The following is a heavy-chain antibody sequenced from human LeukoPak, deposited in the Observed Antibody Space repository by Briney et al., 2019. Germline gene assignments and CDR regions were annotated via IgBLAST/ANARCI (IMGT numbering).Heavy chain of an antibody. CDR3: TTRSANVLRYFDWSKP. D-gene: IGHD3-9*01. J-gene: IGHJ5*02. CDR1: GFTFSNAW. Sequence: GGSLRLSCAASGFTFSNAWMSWVRQAPGKGLEWVGRIKSKTDGGTTGYAAPVKGRFTISRDDSKNTLYLQMNSLKTEDTAVYYCTTRSANVLRYFDWSKPWGQGTLVTVSS. CDR2: IKSKTDGGTT. V-gene: IGHV3-15*01.